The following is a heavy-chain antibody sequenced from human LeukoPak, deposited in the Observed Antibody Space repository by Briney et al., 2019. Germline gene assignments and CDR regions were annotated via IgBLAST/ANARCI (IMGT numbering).Heavy chain of an antibody. CDR3: ASHHYDILTSLFDY. CDR1: GGTFSSYA. Sequence: SVKVSCKASGGTFSSYAISWVRQAPGQGLEWMGGIIPIFGTANYAQKFQGRVTITADESTSTAYMELSSLRSEDTAVYYCASHHYDILTSLFDYWGRGTLVTVSS. J-gene: IGHJ4*02. D-gene: IGHD3-9*01. CDR2: IIPIFGTA. V-gene: IGHV1-69*13.